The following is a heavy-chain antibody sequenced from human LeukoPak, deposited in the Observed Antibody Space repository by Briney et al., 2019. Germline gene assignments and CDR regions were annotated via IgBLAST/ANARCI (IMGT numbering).Heavy chain of an antibody. CDR3: ARGLVNHDAFDI. Sequence: GGSLRLSCSASGFTVSSNYMSWVRQAPGKGLEWVSIIYSDGSTYYADSVKGRFTISRDNSKNTLYLQMNSLRAEDTAVYYCARGLVNHDAFDIWGQGTMVTVSS. CDR2: IYSDGST. J-gene: IGHJ3*02. V-gene: IGHV3-66*02. CDR1: GFTVSSNY. D-gene: IGHD1-14*01.